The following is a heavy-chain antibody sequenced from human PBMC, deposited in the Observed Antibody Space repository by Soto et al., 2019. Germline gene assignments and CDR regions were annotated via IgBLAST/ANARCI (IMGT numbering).Heavy chain of an antibody. CDR1: GGSISSGGYY. CDR2: IYYSGST. J-gene: IGHJ6*02. V-gene: IGHV4-31*03. D-gene: IGHD6-13*01. Sequence: PSETLSLTCTVSGGSISSGGYYWSWIRQHPGKGLEWIGYIYYSGSTYYNPSLKSRVTISVDTSKNQFSLKLSSVTAADTAVYYCARAGIAAADYYYYYGMDVWGQGITVTVSS. CDR3: ARAGIAAADYYYYYGMDV.